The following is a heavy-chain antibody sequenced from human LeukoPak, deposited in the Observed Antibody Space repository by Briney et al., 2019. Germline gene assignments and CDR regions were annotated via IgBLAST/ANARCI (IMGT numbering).Heavy chain of an antibody. Sequence: GGSLRLSCAASGFTLSSNHMSWLRQAPRKGLEWVSVIYSGGSTYYADPVKGRFTISRDNSKNTLYLQMNSLRAEDTAVYYCASYSGSWGHYYYGMDVWGQGTTVTVS. CDR2: IYSGGST. D-gene: IGHD6-13*01. CDR1: GFTLSSNH. V-gene: IGHV3-53*01. J-gene: IGHJ6*02. CDR3: ASYSGSWGHYYYGMDV.